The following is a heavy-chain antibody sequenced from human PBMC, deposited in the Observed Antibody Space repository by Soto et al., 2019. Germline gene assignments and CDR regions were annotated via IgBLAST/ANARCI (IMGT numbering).Heavy chain of an antibody. CDR2: SSYDGDHE. V-gene: IGHV3-30*03. CDR1: GFNLRSGG. CDR3: ATWHEREHAFDV. D-gene: IGHD1-1*01. Sequence: QVHLVESGGGVVQPGRSLRLSCGASGFNLRSGGMHWVRQVPAKGLEWVATSSYDGDHEWYADSVKGRFTISRDNSKTTVYLQMNDLRPDDTAVYYCATWHEREHAFDVWGQGTTVTISS. J-gene: IGHJ3*01.